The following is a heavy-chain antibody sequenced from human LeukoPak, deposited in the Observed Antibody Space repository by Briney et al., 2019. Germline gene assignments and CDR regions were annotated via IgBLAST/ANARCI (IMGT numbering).Heavy chain of an antibody. CDR2: IYYSGST. CDR1: GGSISSYY. Sequence: SETLSLTCTVSGGSISSYYWSWIRQPPGKGLEWIGYIYYSGSTNYNPSLKSRVTISVDTSKNQFSLKLSSVTAADTAVYYCARGGPRHIVVNGAFDIWGQGTMVTVSS. V-gene: IGHV4-59*08. CDR3: ARGGPRHIVVNGAFDI. D-gene: IGHD2-15*01. J-gene: IGHJ3*02.